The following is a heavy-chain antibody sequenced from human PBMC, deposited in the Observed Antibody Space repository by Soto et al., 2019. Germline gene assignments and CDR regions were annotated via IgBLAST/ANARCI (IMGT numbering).Heavy chain of an antibody. J-gene: IGHJ4*02. D-gene: IGHD5-12*01. CDR3: ATGKELGTKATAFDC. CDR1: GGSISSTNW. CDR2: IYHSGST. V-gene: IGHV4-4*02. Sequence: QVQLQESGPGLVKPSGTLSLTCAVSGGSISSTNWWNWVRQPPGKGLEWIGAIYHSGSTNYHPSLKSRVTISVDKSKNQFSLKMSSVTAADTAVYYCATGKELGTKATAFDCWGQGTLVTVSS.